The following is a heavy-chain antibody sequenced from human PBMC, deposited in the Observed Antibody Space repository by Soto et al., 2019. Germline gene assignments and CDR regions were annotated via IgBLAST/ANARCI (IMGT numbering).Heavy chain of an antibody. CDR1: GFTFNTYA. J-gene: IGHJ6*02. CDR3: AKGQHGSSTSCYFYYYGMDV. Sequence: QVQLVESGGGVVQPGRSLRLSCAASGFTFNTYAMHWVRQAPGKGLEWVAVISYDGSNKYYADSVKGRLTISRDNSKNTLYLQMNSLRAEDTAVYYCAKGQHGSSTSCYFYYYGMDVWGQGTTVAVSS. D-gene: IGHD2-2*01. CDR2: ISYDGSNK. V-gene: IGHV3-30*18.